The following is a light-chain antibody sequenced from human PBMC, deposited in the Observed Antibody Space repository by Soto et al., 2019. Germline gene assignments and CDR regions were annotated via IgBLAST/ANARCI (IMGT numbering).Light chain of an antibody. V-gene: IGKV3-20*01. Sequence: EIVLTQSPGTLSLSPGERATLSCRASQSVSSSYLAWYQQKPGQAPRLLIYDASSRSAGIPDRFSGSGSGTDFTLTISRLEAEDFAVYYCQQYGSSPRITFGGGTKVEIK. CDR1: QSVSSSY. J-gene: IGKJ4*01. CDR2: DAS. CDR3: QQYGSSPRIT.